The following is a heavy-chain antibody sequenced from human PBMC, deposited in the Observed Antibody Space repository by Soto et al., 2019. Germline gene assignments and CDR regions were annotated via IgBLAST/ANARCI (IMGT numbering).Heavy chain of an antibody. Sequence: PSETLSLTCTVSGDSISSSNSHWGWTRQPPGKGLEYIGSVYYGGAIFYSGNIYYNPSLKSRATISVDTSKNQFSLRLSSVTAADTGVYYCVRYDRINMKPYSPEGFHIWGQGTMVT. CDR1: GDSISSSNSH. CDR2: VYYGGAIFYSGNI. V-gene: IGHV4-39*01. J-gene: IGHJ3*02. D-gene: IGHD3-3*02. CDR3: VRYDRINMKPYSPEGFHI.